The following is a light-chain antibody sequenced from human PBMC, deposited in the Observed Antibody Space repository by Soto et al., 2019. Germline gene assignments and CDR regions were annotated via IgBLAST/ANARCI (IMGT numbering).Light chain of an antibody. CDR3: HQYGLSPRHP. Sequence: EIVLTQSPGTLSLSPGERAILSCRASQSVNSNYLALYQQKPGQAPRLLIYGASSRATGVPNRFSGSGSGTDFTLTISSLEPEDFAVYYCHQYGLSPRHPFGQGTKLEIK. V-gene: IGKV3-20*01. CDR1: QSVNSNY. J-gene: IGKJ2*01. CDR2: GAS.